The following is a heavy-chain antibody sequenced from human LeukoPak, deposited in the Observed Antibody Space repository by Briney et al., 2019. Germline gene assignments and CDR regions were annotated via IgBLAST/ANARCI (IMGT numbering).Heavy chain of an antibody. CDR3: ARDNDILTGYPYYFDY. J-gene: IGHJ4*02. CDR2: INWNGGST. CDR1: GFTFDDYG. V-gene: IGHV3-20*04. Sequence: GGSLRLSCAASGFTFDDYGMSWVRQAPGKGLEWVSGINWNGGSTGYADSVKGRFTISRDNAKNSLYLQMNSLRAEDTALYYCARDNDILTGYPYYFDYWGQGTLVTVSS. D-gene: IGHD3-9*01.